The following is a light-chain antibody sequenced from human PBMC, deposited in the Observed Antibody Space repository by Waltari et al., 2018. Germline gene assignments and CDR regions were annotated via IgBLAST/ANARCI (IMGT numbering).Light chain of an antibody. Sequence: DIQMTQSPSSLSASVGDRVTITCRASQSISIYFNWYQQKPGKAPKLLIYAASSLQSGVPSRFSGSGSGTDFTLTISSLQPEDFATYYCQQTYSTPLTFGGGTKVEIK. J-gene: IGKJ4*01. V-gene: IGKV1-39*01. CDR2: AAS. CDR3: QQTYSTPLT. CDR1: QSISIY.